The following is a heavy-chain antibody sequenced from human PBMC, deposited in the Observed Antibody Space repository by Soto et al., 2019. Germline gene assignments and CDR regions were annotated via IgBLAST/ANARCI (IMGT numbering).Heavy chain of an antibody. CDR2: TYYSGVT. V-gene: IGHV4-39*01. J-gene: IGHJ4*02. D-gene: IGHD4-17*01. CDR1: GDSISSSSYY. Sequence: PSETLSLTCTVSGDSISSSSYYWGWVRQPPGKGLEWIGSTYYSGVTYYNPSLKSRVSISVATPKKQFSLVLSSVTAADTALYFCARQATARYADYYFDYWGQGTLVTSPQ. CDR3: ARQATARYADYYFDY.